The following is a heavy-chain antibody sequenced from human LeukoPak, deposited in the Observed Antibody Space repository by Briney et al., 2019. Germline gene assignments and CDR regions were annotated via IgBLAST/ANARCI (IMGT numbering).Heavy chain of an antibody. D-gene: IGHD6-25*01. Sequence: GGSLRLSCAASGFTFSSYAMHWVRQAPGKGLEWVAVISYDGSNKYYADSVKGRFTISRDNSKNTLYLQMNSLRAEDTAVYYCGRTSGDWGQGALVTVSS. CDR1: GFTFSSYA. CDR2: ISYDGSNK. J-gene: IGHJ4*02. CDR3: GRTSGD. V-gene: IGHV3-30*01.